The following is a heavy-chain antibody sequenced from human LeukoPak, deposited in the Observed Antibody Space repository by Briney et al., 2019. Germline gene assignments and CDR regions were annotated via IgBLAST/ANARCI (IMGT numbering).Heavy chain of an antibody. CDR3: ARLDCSSTSCYFDY. CDR1: GGSFSGYY. V-gene: IGHV4-59*01. J-gene: IGHJ4*02. Sequence: MSSETLSLTCAVYGGSFSGYYWSWIRQPPGKGLEWIGYIYYSGSTNYNPSLKSRVTISVDTSKNQFSLKLSSVTAADTAVYYCARLDCSSTSCYFDYWGQGTLVTVCS. D-gene: IGHD2-2*01. CDR2: IYYSGST.